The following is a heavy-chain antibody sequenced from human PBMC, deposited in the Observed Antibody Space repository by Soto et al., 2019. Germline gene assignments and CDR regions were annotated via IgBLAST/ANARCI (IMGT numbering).Heavy chain of an antibody. Sequence: GGSLRLSCAASGFTFDDYAMHWVRQAPGKGLEWVSGISWNSGSIGYADSVKGRFTISRDNAKNSLYLQMNSLRAEDTALYYCAKGICSGGSCYSLAGSAFDIWGQGTMVTVSS. CDR2: ISWNSGSI. D-gene: IGHD2-15*01. CDR1: GFTFDDYA. CDR3: AKGICSGGSCYSLAGSAFDI. J-gene: IGHJ3*02. V-gene: IGHV3-9*01.